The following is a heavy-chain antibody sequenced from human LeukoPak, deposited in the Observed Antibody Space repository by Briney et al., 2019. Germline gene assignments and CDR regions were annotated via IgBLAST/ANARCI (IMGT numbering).Heavy chain of an antibody. CDR2: INHSGST. J-gene: IGHJ4*02. Sequence: PSETLSLTCAVYGGSFSGYYWSWIRQPPGKGLEWIGEINHSGSTNYNPSLESRVTISVDTSKNQFSLKLSSVTAADTAVYYCAKRKTYYDYVWGSYRYMDPFGYWGQGTPVTVSS. V-gene: IGHV4-34*01. CDR1: GGSFSGYY. CDR3: AKRKTYYDYVWGSYRYMDPFGY. D-gene: IGHD3-16*02.